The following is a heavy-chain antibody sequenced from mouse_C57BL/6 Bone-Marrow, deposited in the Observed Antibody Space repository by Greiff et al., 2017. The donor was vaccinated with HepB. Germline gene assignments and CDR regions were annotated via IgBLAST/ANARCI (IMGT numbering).Heavy chain of an antibody. D-gene: IGHD1-1*01. CDR3: ARDQEGIDNYGSSYWYIDI. Sequence: EVKLVESEGGLVQPGSSMKLSCTASGFTFSDYYMAWVRQVPEKGLEWVANINYDGSSTYYLDSLKSRFIISRDNAKNILYLQMSSLKSEDTATYYCARDQEGIDNYGSSYWYIDIWGTGSTGTVSS. CDR2: INYDGSST. V-gene: IGHV5-16*01. CDR1: GFTFSDYY. J-gene: IGHJ1*03.